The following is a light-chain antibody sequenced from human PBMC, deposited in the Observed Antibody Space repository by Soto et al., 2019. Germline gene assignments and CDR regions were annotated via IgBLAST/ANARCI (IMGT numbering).Light chain of an antibody. J-gene: IGKJ1*01. V-gene: IGKV3-20*01. CDR2: GAS. CDR3: QQYGTLPWT. Sequence: EIVLTQSPGTLSLSPGESATLSCRASQPVRNDYLAWYQQKPGQAPRVLISGASTRVTGIPYRFSGSGSGADVTLNISRLEPEDFAVYYCQQYGTLPWTFGQGTKVEIK. CDR1: QPVRNDY.